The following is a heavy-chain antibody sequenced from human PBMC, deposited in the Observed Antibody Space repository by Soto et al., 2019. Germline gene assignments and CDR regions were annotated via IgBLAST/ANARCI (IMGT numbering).Heavy chain of an antibody. D-gene: IGHD6-13*01. CDR2: MHYTGFS. Sequence: PSDTLSLTCSFSGDSVTSNYLTWIRQAPEKGLEWIGYMHYTGFSHYNPSLKSRLTISVDKSKNQFTLQLTSVTVADTAVYYCATSSGNAWYNYWGQGNQVTVSS. J-gene: IGHJ4*02. CDR3: ATSSGNAWYNY. CDR1: GDSVTSNY. V-gene: IGHV4-59*02.